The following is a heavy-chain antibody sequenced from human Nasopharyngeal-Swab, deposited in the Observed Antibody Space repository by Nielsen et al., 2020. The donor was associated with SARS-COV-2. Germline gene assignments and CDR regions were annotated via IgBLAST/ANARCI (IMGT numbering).Heavy chain of an antibody. CDR2: VRSKGNAYAT. V-gene: IGHV3-73*01. CDR3: TRCGGGCYSGRDY. J-gene: IGHJ4*02. CDR1: GFTFSDSA. Sequence: GEALKISCAASGFTFSDSAIHWVRQASGKGREWVGRVRSKGNAYATAYAASVKGRFIIFRDDPTNTAYLQMNSLKTEDTAVYYCTRCGGGCYSGRDYWGQGTLVTVSS. D-gene: IGHD2-15*01.